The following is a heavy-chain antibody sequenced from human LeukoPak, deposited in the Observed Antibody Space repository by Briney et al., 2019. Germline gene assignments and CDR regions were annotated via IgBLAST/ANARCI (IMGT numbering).Heavy chain of an antibody. D-gene: IGHD5-12*01. CDR3: ARDRAVATIGGVDY. Sequence: ASVKVSCKASGYTFTGHYIYWVRQAPGQGLEWLGWINPNSGGTDYAQNFQGRVTMTRDTSVSTAYMELSSLRSDDTAVYYCARDRAVATIGGVDYWGQGTLVTVSS. CDR1: GYTFTGHY. CDR2: INPNSGGT. J-gene: IGHJ4*02. V-gene: IGHV1-2*02.